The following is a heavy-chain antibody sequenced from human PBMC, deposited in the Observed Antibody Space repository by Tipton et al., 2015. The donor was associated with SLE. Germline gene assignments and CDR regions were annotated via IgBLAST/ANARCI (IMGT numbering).Heavy chain of an antibody. CDR2: IYYSGST. V-gene: IGHV4-59*01. Sequence: TLSLTCTVSGDSLIGSPWTWIRQPAGKGLEWIGYIYYSGSTNYNPSLKSRVTISVDTSKNQFSLKLSSVTAADTAVYYCARAGGVEMATINYWGQGTLVTVSS. D-gene: IGHD5-24*01. CDR1: GDSLIGSP. CDR3: ARAGGVEMATINY. J-gene: IGHJ4*02.